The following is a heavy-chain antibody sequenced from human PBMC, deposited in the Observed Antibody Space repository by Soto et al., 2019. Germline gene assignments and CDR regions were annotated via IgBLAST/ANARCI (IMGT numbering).Heavy chain of an antibody. CDR3: ARGAFCGGAPGCRDMDV. Sequence: QIQLVQSGGEVKKPGASVKVSCKSSGYNFISHSITWVRQAPGQGLEWMGRISAYNGNTNHAQKFQGRLTMTTDTSTSTAYMELRSVRSDDTAVYYCARGAFCGGAPGCRDMDVWGQGTTVTVSS. D-gene: IGHD2-21*01. CDR2: ISAYNGNT. V-gene: IGHV1-18*01. J-gene: IGHJ6*02. CDR1: GYNFISHS.